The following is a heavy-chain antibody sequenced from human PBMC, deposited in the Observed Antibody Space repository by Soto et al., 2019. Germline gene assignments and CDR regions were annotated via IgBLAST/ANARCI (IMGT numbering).Heavy chain of an antibody. CDR2: TSFDGSHE. V-gene: IGHV3-30*18. CDR1: GFIFSDFG. J-gene: IGHJ4*02. Sequence: GGSLRLSCAAAGFIFSDFGMSWVRQAPGKGLEWVAVTSFDGSHEYYAASAKGRFTISRDNSKNMRLLQMDNVRAEDTAVYYCAKSPSKARDYEVLAGYSGYFDSWGLGTLATVYS. D-gene: IGHD3-9*01. CDR3: AKSPSKARDYEVLAGYSGYFDS.